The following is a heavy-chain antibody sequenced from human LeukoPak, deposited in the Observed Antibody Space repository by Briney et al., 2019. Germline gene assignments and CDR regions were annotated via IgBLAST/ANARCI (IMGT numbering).Heavy chain of an antibody. CDR3: TAAEYSSGWYSLNPADY. Sequence: GGSLRLSCTASGFTFGDYAMSWFRQAPGKGLEWVGFIRSKAYVGTTAYAASVKGRFTISRDDSKSIAYLQMNSLKTEDTAVYYCTAAEYSSGWYSLNPADYWGQGTLVTVSS. J-gene: IGHJ4*02. D-gene: IGHD6-19*01. CDR2: IRSKAYVGTT. V-gene: IGHV3-49*03. CDR1: GFTFGDYA.